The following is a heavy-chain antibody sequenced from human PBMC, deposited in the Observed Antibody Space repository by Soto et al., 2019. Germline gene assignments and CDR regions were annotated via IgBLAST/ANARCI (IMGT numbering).Heavy chain of an antibody. V-gene: IGHV3-9*01. CDR3: AKYGDYDLQAYYYMDV. Sequence: GGSLRLSCAASGFTFDDYAMHWVRQAPGKGLEWVSGISWNSGSIGYADSVKGRFTISRDNAKNSLDLQMNSLRAEDTALYYCAKYGDYDLQAYYYMDVWGKGTTVTVSS. CDR2: ISWNSGSI. D-gene: IGHD4-17*01. CDR1: GFTFDDYA. J-gene: IGHJ6*03.